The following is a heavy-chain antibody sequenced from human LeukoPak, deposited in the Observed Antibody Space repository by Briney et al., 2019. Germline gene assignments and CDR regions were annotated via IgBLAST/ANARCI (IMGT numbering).Heavy chain of an antibody. CDR2: IIPIFGTT. CDR3: ARDNDARVPPHFDY. Sequence: ASVKVSCKASGGTCNSYAISWVRQPPGQGLEWMGGIIPIFGTTNYARKFRGRVTLPADKSTRTAYMELSSLRSEDTAVYYCARDNDARVPPHFDYWGQGTLVTVSS. V-gene: IGHV1-69*06. J-gene: IGHJ4*02. D-gene: IGHD3-16*01. CDR1: GGTCNSYA.